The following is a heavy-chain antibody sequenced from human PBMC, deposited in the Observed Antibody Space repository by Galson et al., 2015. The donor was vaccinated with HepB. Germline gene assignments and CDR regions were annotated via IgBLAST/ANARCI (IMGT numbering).Heavy chain of an antibody. CDR2: ISYDGSNK. CDR1: GFTFSSYG. D-gene: IGHD3-10*01. Sequence: SLRLSCAASGFTFSSYGMHWVRQAPGKGLEWVAVISYDGSNKYYADSVKGRFTISRDNSKNTLYLQMNSLRAEDTAVYYCAKEAARSGSYYIPEDYYYYGMDVWGQGTTVTVSS. V-gene: IGHV3-30*18. CDR3: AKEAARSGSYYIPEDYYYYGMDV. J-gene: IGHJ6*02.